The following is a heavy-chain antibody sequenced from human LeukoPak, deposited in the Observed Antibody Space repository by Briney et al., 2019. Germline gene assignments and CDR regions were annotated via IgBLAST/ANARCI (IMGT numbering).Heavy chain of an antibody. J-gene: IGHJ5*02. CDR3: ARGDPHADL. CDR2: ITISGHTK. Sequence: PGGSLRLSCAASGFSLSSYWMSWVRQAPGKGLEWIADITISGHTKNYADSVKGRFTISRDNARTSLYLQMNSLRVEDTGVYYCARGDPHADLWGQGTLVTVSS. CDR1: GFSLSSYW. V-gene: IGHV3-48*04.